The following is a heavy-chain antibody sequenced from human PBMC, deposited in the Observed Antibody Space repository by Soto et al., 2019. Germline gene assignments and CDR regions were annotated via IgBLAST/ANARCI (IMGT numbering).Heavy chain of an antibody. CDR3: ARHLYESSGYRYFDL. Sequence: LGESLKISCQGSGYSFSSNWIGWVRQRPGKGLEWMGIIYPGDSEVKYSPSFRGQVTISVDTSISTAYLQWSSLKATDTAMYYCARHLYESSGYRYFDLWGQGTLVTV. V-gene: IGHV5-51*01. J-gene: IGHJ4*02. CDR2: IYPGDSEV. CDR1: GYSFSSNW. D-gene: IGHD3-22*01.